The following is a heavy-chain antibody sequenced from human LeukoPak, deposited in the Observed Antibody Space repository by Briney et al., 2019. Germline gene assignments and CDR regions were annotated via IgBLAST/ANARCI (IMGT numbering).Heavy chain of an antibody. V-gene: IGHV3-20*04. Sequence: PGGSLRLSCAASGFTFSSYTMNWVRQAPGKGLEWVSGINWNGGSTGYADSVKGRFTISRDNAKNSLYLQMNSLRAEDTALYYCAKETYYYGSGSYVFDYWGQGTLVTVSS. CDR3: AKETYYYGSGSYVFDY. CDR2: INWNGGST. J-gene: IGHJ4*02. D-gene: IGHD3-10*01. CDR1: GFTFSSYT.